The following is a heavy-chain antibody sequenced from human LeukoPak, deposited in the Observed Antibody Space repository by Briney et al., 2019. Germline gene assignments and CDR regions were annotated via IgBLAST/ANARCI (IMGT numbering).Heavy chain of an antibody. CDR3: ARVAIPGPRGDYGMDV. V-gene: IGHV4-31*03. CDR2: IYYSGST. Sequence: SETLSLTCTVSGGSISSGGYYWSWIRQHPGKGLEWIGYIYYSGSTYYNPSLKSRVTISVDTSKNQFSLKLSSVTAADTAVYYCARVAIPGPRGDYGMDVWGQGTTVTVSS. J-gene: IGHJ6*02. D-gene: IGHD2-2*02. CDR1: GGSISSGGYY.